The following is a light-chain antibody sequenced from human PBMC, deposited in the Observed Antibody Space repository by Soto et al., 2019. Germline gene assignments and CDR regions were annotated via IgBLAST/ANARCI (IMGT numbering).Light chain of an antibody. J-gene: IGLJ2*01. CDR2: VGTGGIVG. Sequence: QSVLTQPPSASASLGASVTLTCTLSSGYSNYKVDWYQQRPGKGPRFVMRVGTGGIVGSKGDGIPDRFSVLGSGLNRYLTIKNIQEEDESDYHCGADHGSGSNFLVFGGGTKVTVL. V-gene: IGLV9-49*01. CDR1: SGYSNYK. CDR3: GADHGSGSNFLV.